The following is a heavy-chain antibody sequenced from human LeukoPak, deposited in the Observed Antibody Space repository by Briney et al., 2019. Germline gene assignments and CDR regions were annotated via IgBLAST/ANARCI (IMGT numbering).Heavy chain of an antibody. J-gene: IGHJ4*02. D-gene: IGHD3-16*02. CDR3: ARGRLLRPESFFDL. CDR2: MTKDGASI. Sequence: GGSLRLSCVASGFTFANSEMHWVRQAPGKGLEWLSYMTKDGASIYYADSVRGRFTISSDTAENSLYLHMNSLRAKDTALYYCARGRLLRPESFFDLWGQRTLVTVSS. CDR1: GFTFANSE. V-gene: IGHV3-48*03.